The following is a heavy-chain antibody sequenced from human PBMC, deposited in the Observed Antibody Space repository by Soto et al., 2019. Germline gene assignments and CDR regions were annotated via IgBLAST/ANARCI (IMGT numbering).Heavy chain of an antibody. Sequence: AGGSLRLSCAASGFTFSSYAMSWVRQAPGKGLEWVSAISGSGGSTYYADSVKGRFTISRDNSKNTLYLQMNSLRAEDTAVYYCAKTEYYYDSSGYYPIYYYGMDVWGQGTTVTVSS. V-gene: IGHV3-23*01. CDR1: GFTFSSYA. CDR3: AKTEYYYDSSGYYPIYYYGMDV. J-gene: IGHJ6*02. CDR2: ISGSGGST. D-gene: IGHD3-22*01.